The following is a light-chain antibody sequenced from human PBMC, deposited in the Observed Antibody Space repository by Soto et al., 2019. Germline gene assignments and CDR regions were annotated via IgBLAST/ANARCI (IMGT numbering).Light chain of an antibody. Sequence: DIQLTQSPSSLSAFAGDRVTITCRASQSISSYLNWYQQKPGKAPTLLIYAASSLQSGVPSRFSGSGSGTDFTLTISSLQPEDFATYYCQQSHSTPPVTFGLGTRLDIK. CDR2: AAS. CDR1: QSISSY. CDR3: QQSHSTPPVT. J-gene: IGKJ5*01. V-gene: IGKV1-39*01.